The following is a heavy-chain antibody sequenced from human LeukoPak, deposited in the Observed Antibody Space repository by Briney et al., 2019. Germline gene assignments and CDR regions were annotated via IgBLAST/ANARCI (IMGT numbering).Heavy chain of an antibody. J-gene: IGHJ6*02. Sequence: PGRSLRLSCAASGFTFSSYGMHWVRQAPGKGLEWVAVISYDGSNKYYADSVKGRFTISRDNSKNTLYLQMNSLRAEDTAVYYCAKDQVTVVRGVKEDYYYYYGMDVWGQGTTVTVSS. CDR3: AKDQVTVVRGVKEDYYYYYGMDV. CDR1: GFTFSSYG. V-gene: IGHV3-30*18. CDR2: ISYDGSNK. D-gene: IGHD3-10*01.